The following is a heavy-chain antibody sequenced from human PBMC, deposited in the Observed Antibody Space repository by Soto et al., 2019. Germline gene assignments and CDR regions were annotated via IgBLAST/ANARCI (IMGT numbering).Heavy chain of an antibody. CDR3: AKDQDSYGPYYYGMDV. CDR1: GFTFSSYA. CDR2: ISGSGGST. V-gene: IGHV3-23*01. D-gene: IGHD5-18*01. Sequence: LRLSCAASGFTFSSYAMSWVRQAPGKGLEWVSAISGSGGSTYYADSVKGRFTISRDNSKNTLYLQMNSLRAEDTAVYYCAKDQDSYGPYYYGMDVWGQGTTVTVSS. J-gene: IGHJ6*02.